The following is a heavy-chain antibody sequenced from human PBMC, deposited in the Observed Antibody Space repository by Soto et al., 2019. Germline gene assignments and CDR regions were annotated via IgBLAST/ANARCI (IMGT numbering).Heavy chain of an antibody. Sequence: GGSLRLSCVASGFTFSSYGTHWVRQAPGKGLEWVAAISYDGINQYYADSVKGRFTISRDNSKNTLYLQMNSLRADDTAVYYCAKDRCSGGTCSSFDYWGQGTVVTVSS. CDR3: AKDRCSGGTCSSFDY. CDR1: GFTFSSYG. D-gene: IGHD2-15*01. J-gene: IGHJ4*02. V-gene: IGHV3-30*18. CDR2: ISYDGINQ.